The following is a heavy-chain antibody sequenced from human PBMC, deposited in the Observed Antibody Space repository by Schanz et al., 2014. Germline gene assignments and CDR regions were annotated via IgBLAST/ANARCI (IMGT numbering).Heavy chain of an antibody. D-gene: IGHD7-27*01. J-gene: IGHJ4*02. CDR1: RSTFSSYT. CDR2: FIPIVDVG. Sequence: QVQLVQSGAEVKKPGSSVKVSCKASRSTFSSYTISWVRQARGQGLEWVGRFIPIVDVGNYAQQFQGRVTFTADKSTSADYMELSSLRYDDTADDCSARTGCFPSLTHWGQGALVTVSS. V-gene: IGHV1-69*02. CDR3: ARTGCFPSLTH.